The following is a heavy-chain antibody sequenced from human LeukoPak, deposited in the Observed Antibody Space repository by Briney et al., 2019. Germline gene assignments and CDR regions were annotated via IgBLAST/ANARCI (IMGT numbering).Heavy chain of an antibody. J-gene: IGHJ4*02. Sequence: GGSLRLSCAASGFTFDRHTMNWVRQAPGKGLEWVSSITATSNYKFYADSLKGRFTISRDNAKNSLYLEMDSLSAEDTAVYFCARVSGEYRDYWGRGILVTVSS. CDR3: ARVSGEYRDY. CDR2: ITATSNYK. D-gene: IGHD4-17*01. V-gene: IGHV3-21*01. CDR1: GFTFDRHT.